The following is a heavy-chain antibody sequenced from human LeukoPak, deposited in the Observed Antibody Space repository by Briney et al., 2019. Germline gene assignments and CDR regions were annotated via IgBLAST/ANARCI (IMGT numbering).Heavy chain of an antibody. CDR3: ARDLSGSYYGYFDY. V-gene: IGHV3-21*01. CDR2: ISSSSSYI. D-gene: IGHD1-26*01. CDR1: GFTFSSYS. J-gene: IGHJ4*02. Sequence: PGGSLRLSCAASGFTFSSYSMNWVRQAPGKGLEWVSSISSSSSYIYYADSVKGRFTISRDNAKNSLYLQMNSLGAEDTAVYYCARDLSGSYYGYFDYWGQGTLVTVSS.